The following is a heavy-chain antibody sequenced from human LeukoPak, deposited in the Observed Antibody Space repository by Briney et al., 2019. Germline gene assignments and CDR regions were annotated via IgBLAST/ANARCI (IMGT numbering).Heavy chain of an antibody. CDR3: ARDPRDGSGSYYIHYGMDV. D-gene: IGHD3-10*01. J-gene: IGHJ6*02. CDR2: IYHSGST. Sequence: SGTLSLTCTVSGGSISSGGYYWSWIRQPPGKGLEWIGYIYHSGSTYYNPSLKSRVTISVDRSKNQFSLKLSSVTAADTAVYYCARDPRDGSGSYYIHYGMDVWGQGTTVTVSS. CDR1: GGSISSGGYY. V-gene: IGHV4-30-2*01.